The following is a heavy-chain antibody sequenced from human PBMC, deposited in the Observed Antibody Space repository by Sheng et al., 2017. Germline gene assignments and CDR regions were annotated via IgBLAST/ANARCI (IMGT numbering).Heavy chain of an antibody. CDR1: GLPFSNYG. Sequence: EQLVESGGDVVQPGRSLRLSCAATGLPFSNYGMHWVRQAPGKGLEWVAVISFDGRKKYYADSVKGRFTISRDNSNNTLYLQMNSLRGEDTAVYFCAKDRAAAGDLNCDYWGQGTLVTVSS. J-gene: IGHJ4*02. D-gene: IGHD6-25*01. CDR2: ISFDGRKK. V-gene: IGHV3-30*18. CDR3: AKDRAAAGDLNCDY.